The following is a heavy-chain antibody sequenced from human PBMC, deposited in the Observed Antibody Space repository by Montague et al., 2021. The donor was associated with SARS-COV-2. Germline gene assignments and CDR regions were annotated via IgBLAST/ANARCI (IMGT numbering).Heavy chain of an antibody. CDR3: ASSLQWFGESYYYMDV. J-gene: IGHJ6*03. CDR1: GFTFSSYA. CDR2: ISYDGSNK. V-gene: IGHV3-30-3*01. D-gene: IGHD3-10*01. Sequence: SLRLSCAASGFTFSSYAMHWVRQAPGKGLEWVAVISYDGSNKYYADPVKGRFTISRDNSKNTLYLQMNSLRAEDTAVYYCASSLQWFGESYYYMDVWGKGTTVTVSS.